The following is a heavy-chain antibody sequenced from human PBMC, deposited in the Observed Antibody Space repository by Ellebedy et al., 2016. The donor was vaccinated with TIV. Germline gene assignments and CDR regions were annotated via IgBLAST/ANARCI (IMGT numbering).Heavy chain of an antibody. Sequence: GGSLRLSCAASGFPFSGYAMTWVRQTPGRGLECLAAINAGGTRTFYADSVKGRFTISRDNFKNTLYLQMNRLRGDDTAMYYCAKSENYGSRYCDYWGQGTLVTVSS. CDR2: INAGGTRT. J-gene: IGHJ4*02. CDR3: AKSENYGSRYCDY. V-gene: IGHV3-23*01. CDR1: GFPFSGYA. D-gene: IGHD1-7*01.